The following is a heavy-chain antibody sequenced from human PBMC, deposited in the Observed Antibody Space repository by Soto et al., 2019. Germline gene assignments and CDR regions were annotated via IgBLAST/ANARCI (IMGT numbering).Heavy chain of an antibody. V-gene: IGHV3-21*01. Sequence: PGGSLRLSCAASGFTFSSYSMNWVRQAPGKGLEWVSSISSSSSYIYYADSVKGRFTISRDNAKNSLYLQMNSLSAGHTAVYHWASIQIGYHAFDIWGQETRVTAS. D-gene: IGHD2-15*01. J-gene: IGHJ3*02. CDR2: ISSSSSYI. CDR1: GFTFSSYS. CDR3: ASIQIGYHAFDI.